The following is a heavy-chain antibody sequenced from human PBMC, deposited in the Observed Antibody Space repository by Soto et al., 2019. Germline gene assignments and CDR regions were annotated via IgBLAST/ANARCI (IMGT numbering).Heavy chain of an antibody. CDR3: ARHITNNVGYYYGMDV. D-gene: IGHD2-21*01. Sequence: QVQLQESGPGLVKPSETLSLTCTVSGDSISSSYWSWIRQPPGKGLEWIGYIYHSGSTNYNPSLKSRVTISTDTSKNQFSPKLSSVTAADTAVYFCARHITNNVGYYYGMDVWGQGTTVTVSS. CDR2: IYHSGST. J-gene: IGHJ6*02. V-gene: IGHV4-59*08. CDR1: GDSISSSY.